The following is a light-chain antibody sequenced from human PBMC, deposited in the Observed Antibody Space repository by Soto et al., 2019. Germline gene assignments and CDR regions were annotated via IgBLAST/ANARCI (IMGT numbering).Light chain of an antibody. CDR2: GAS. Sequence: EIVMTQSPATLSVSPGERATLSCRASQSVSSNLAWYQQKPGQAPRLLIYGASTRATGIPARFSGSGSGTEFTLTNSSPQSKDVAVYYGQQYNNWPRTFGQGTKVEIK. CDR3: QQYNNWPRT. V-gene: IGKV3-15*01. J-gene: IGKJ1*01. CDR1: QSVSSN.